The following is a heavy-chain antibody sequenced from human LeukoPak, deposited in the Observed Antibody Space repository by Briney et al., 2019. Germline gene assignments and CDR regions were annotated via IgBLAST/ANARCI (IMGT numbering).Heavy chain of an antibody. CDR2: ISYDGSNK. CDR3: AKERESSGWYRDYYYYGMDV. V-gene: IGHV3-30*18. CDR1: RFTFDNYR. J-gene: IGHJ6*02. D-gene: IGHD6-19*01. Sequence: GGSLRLYCAASRFTFDNYRMSWVRQAPGKGLERMAVISYDGSNKYYADSVKGRFTISRDNSKNTLYLQMNSLRAEDTAVYYCAKERESSGWYRDYYYYGMDVWGQGTTVTVSS.